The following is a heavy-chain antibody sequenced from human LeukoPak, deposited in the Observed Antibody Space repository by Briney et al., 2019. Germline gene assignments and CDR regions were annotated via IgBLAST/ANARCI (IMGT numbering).Heavy chain of an antibody. Sequence: GGSLRLPCAASGFTFSSYAMSWVRQAPGKGLEWVSHITNSGGHTYYADSVKGRFTISRDNSKNTLFLQMNSLTADDTAAYYCARYWGDLDYWGQGTLVTVSS. J-gene: IGHJ4*02. V-gene: IGHV3-23*01. D-gene: IGHD7-27*01. CDR3: ARYWGDLDY. CDR2: ITNSGGHT. CDR1: GFTFSSYA.